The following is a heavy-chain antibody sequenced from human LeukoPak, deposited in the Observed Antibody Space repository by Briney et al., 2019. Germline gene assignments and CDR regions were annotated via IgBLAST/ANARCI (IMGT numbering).Heavy chain of an antibody. CDR2: ISYDGSNK. V-gene: IGHV3-30-3*01. CDR1: GFTFSSYA. Sequence: PGRSLRLSCAASGFTFSSYAMHWVRQAPGKGLEWVAVISYDGSNKYYADSVKGRFTISRDNSKNTLYLQMNSLRAEDTAVYYCARDRNDYVWGSYRGMGYWGQGTLVTVSS. D-gene: IGHD3-16*02. J-gene: IGHJ4*02. CDR3: ARDRNDYVWGSYRGMGY.